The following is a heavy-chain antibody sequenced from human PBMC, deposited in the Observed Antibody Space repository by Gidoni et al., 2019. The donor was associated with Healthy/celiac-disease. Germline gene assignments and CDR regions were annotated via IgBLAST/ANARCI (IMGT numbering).Heavy chain of an antibody. CDR2: IYSGCST. D-gene: IGHD1-26*01. J-gene: IGHJ3*02. V-gene: IGHV3-66*01. Sequence: EVQLVESRGGFVQPGGSLRLLWAASGFTVSSKYMSWVRQAPGKGQEWVSVIYSGCSTYYADSVNGRLTISRDKSKNTLDLQMNSLRAEDTAVYYCARGGAYDAFDIWGQGTMVTVSS. CDR1: GFTVSSKY. CDR3: ARGGAYDAFDI.